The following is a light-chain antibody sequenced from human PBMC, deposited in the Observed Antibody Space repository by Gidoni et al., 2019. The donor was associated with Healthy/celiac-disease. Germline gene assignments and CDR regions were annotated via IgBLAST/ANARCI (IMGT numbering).Light chain of an antibody. J-gene: IGKJ4*01. CDR3: QQYNNWPPAT. Sequence: EIVMTQSPATLSVSPGERATLPCRASQSVSSNLVWYQQKPGQAPRLLIYGASTRATGIPARFSGSGSGTEFTLTISSLQSEDFAVYYCQQYNNWPPATFGGGTKVEIK. CDR1: QSVSSN. V-gene: IGKV3-15*01. CDR2: GAS.